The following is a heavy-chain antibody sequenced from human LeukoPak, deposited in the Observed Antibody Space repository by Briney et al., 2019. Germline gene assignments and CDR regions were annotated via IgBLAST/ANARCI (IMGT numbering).Heavy chain of an antibody. V-gene: IGHV4-38-2*01. D-gene: IGHD3-3*01. Sequence: PSETLSLTCAVSGNSISGGYYWGWIRQPPGTGLEWIGSIYHSGTTYYNSSLKSRVTISADTSRNHFSLKLSSVTAADTAVYYCASSKTFGQSFGGYWGRGTLVTVSS. CDR1: GNSISGGYY. CDR3: ASSKTFGQSFGGY. J-gene: IGHJ4*02. CDR2: IYHSGTT.